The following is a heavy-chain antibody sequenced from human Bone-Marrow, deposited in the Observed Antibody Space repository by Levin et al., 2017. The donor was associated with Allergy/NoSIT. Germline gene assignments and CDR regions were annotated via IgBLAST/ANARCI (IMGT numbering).Heavy chain of an antibody. CDR3: ARRPSGYSFDY. V-gene: IGHV3-30-3*01. J-gene: IGHJ4*02. CDR2: ISYDGSNK. CDR1: GFTFSSYA. D-gene: IGHD3-9*01. Sequence: GGSLRLSCAASGFTFSSYAMHWVRQAPGKGLEWVAVISYDGSNKYYADSVKGRFTISRDNSKNTLYLQMNSLRAEDTAVYYCARRPSGYSFDYWGQGTLVTVSS.